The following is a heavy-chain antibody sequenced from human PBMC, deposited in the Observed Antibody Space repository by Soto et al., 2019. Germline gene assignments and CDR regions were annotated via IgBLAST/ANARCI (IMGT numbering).Heavy chain of an antibody. J-gene: IGHJ6*03. V-gene: IGHV3-23*01. CDR3: ATERYCSGGSCYSYYYYYMDV. CDR2: ISGSGGST. Sequence: GGSLRLSCAASGFTFSSYAMSWVRQAPGKGLEWVSAISGSGGSTYYADSVKGRFTIPRDNSKNTLYLQMNSLRAEDTAVYYCATERYCSGGSCYSYYYYYMDVWGKGTTVTVSS. CDR1: GFTFSSYA. D-gene: IGHD2-15*01.